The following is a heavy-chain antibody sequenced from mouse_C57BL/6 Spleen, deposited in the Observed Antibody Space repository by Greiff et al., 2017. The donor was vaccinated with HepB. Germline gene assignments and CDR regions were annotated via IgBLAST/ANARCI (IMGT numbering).Heavy chain of an antibody. CDR2: IDPETGGT. CDR3: TRNDYYYGTLSWFAY. D-gene: IGHD1-1*01. CDR1: GYTFTDYE. V-gene: IGHV1-15*01. J-gene: IGHJ3*01. Sequence: QVQLQQSGAELVRPGASVTLSCKASGYTFTDYEMHWVKQTPVHGLEWIGAIDPETGGTAYNQKFKGKAILTADKSSSTAYMELRSLTSEDSAVYYCTRNDYYYGTLSWFAYWGQGTLVTVSA.